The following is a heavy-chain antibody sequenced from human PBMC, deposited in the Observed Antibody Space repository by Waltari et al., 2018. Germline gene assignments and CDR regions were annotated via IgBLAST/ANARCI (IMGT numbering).Heavy chain of an antibody. CDR3: APLGASRLTWTD. CDR2: ISGVGYPI. D-gene: IGHD1-26*01. J-gene: IGHJ4*02. CDR1: GSDSSTYG. Sequence: EVQLVESGGGLVQPGGSLRPSCPVTGSDSSTYGMNSVRQATGKGLEWVAHISGVGYPIYYADSVKGRFTISRDNARNSLFLQMNGLRAEDTALYYCAPLGASRLTWTDWGQGTLVTVSS. V-gene: IGHV3-48*01.